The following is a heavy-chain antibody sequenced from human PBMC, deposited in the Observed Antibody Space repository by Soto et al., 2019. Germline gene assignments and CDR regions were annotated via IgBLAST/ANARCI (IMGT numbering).Heavy chain of an antibody. Sequence: EVQLVESGGGLVKPGGSLRLSCAASGFTFSSYSMNWVRQAPGKGLEWVSSISSSSSYIYYADSVKGRFTISRDNAKNSLYLQMNSLRAEDTAVYYCARRRVAVAGTRGYYYYGMDVWGQGTTVTVSS. J-gene: IGHJ6*02. CDR2: ISSSSSYI. CDR1: GFTFSSYS. CDR3: ARRRVAVAGTRGYYYYGMDV. V-gene: IGHV3-21*01. D-gene: IGHD6-19*01.